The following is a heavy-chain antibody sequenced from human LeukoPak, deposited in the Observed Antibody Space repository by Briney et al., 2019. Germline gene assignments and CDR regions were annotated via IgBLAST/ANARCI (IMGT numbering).Heavy chain of an antibody. V-gene: IGHV1-2*02. Sequence: ASVKVSCKASGYTFTGYYMHWVRQAPGQGLEWMGWINPNNGDTNFAQKFQGRVAMTRDTSMNTVYMELSSLRSDDTAVYYCAREGREFGPHKLAGFDYWGQGTLVTVSS. CDR2: INPNNGDT. D-gene: IGHD3-10*01. J-gene: IGHJ4*02. CDR3: AREGREFGPHKLAGFDY. CDR1: GYTFTGYY.